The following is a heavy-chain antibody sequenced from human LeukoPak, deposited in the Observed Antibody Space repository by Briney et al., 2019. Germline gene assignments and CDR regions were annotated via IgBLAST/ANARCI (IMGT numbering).Heavy chain of an antibody. CDR3: ARRVGAVAGKYYFDY. D-gene: IGHD6-19*01. CDR1: GYSISSGYY. Sequence: PSETLSLTCAVSGYSISSGYYWGCIRQPPGKGLEWIGSIYHSGSTYYNPSLKSRVTISVDTSKNQFSLKLSSVTAADTAVYYCARRVGAVAGKYYFDYWGQGTLVTVSS. CDR2: IYHSGST. J-gene: IGHJ4*02. V-gene: IGHV4-38-2*01.